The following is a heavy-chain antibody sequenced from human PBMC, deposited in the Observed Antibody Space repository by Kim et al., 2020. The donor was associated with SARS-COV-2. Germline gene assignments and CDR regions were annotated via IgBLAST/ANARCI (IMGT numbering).Heavy chain of an antibody. J-gene: IGHJ4*02. CDR3: ARGSRYYDSSGYYYDY. V-gene: IGHV4-31*02. D-gene: IGHD3-22*01. Sequence: SLKSRVNISVDTSKNQFSLKLSSVTAADTAVYYCARGSRYYDSSGYYYDYWGQGTLVTVSS.